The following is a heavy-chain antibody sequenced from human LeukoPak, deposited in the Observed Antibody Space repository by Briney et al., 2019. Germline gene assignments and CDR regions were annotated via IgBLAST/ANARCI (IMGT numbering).Heavy chain of an antibody. CDR1: GGSISSGSYY. J-gene: IGHJ4*02. Sequence: SQTLSLTCTVSGGSISSGSYYWSWIRQPPGKGLEWIGYIYYSGSTNYNPSLKSRVTISVDTSKNQFSLKPSSVTAADTAVYYCARGSVVVTPSFDYWGQGTLVTVSS. D-gene: IGHD3-22*01. CDR2: IYYSGST. CDR3: ARGSVVVTPSFDY. V-gene: IGHV4-61*01.